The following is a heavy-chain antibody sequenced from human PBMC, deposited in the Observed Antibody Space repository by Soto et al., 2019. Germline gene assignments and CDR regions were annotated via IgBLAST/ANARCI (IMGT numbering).Heavy chain of an antibody. D-gene: IGHD6-13*01. J-gene: IGHJ1*01. CDR3: ARDRESYSSSWSYFQP. Sequence: QVQLVESGGGVVQPGRSLRLSCAASGFTFSSYAMHWVRQAPGKGLEWVAVIWYDGSNKYYADSVKGRFTISRDNSKNTLHLQMNNLRAEDTAVYYCARDRESYSSSWSYFQPWGQGTLITVSS. V-gene: IGHV3-33*01. CDR2: IWYDGSNK. CDR1: GFTFSSYA.